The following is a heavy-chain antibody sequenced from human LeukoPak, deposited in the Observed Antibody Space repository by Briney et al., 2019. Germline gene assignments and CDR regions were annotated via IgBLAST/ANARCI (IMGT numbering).Heavy chain of an antibody. J-gene: IGHJ5*02. D-gene: IGHD6-13*01. CDR1: GFTFSRYW. Sequence: PGGPLRLSCAASGFTFSRYWMNWVRQAPGKGLEWVANIKQDGSEKYYVDSVKGRFTISRDNAKNSLYLQMNSLRAEDTAVYYCARTIAAAGTWGQGTLVTVSS. CDR3: ARTIAAAGT. V-gene: IGHV3-7*01. CDR2: IKQDGSEK.